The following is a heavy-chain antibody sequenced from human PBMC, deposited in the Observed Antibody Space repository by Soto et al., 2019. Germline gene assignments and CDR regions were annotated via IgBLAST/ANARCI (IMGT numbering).Heavy chain of an antibody. CDR2: VHPSGGNT. Sequence: ASVKVSCKASGYSFTAYFMHWVRQAPGQGLEWMGIVHPSGGNTNYAQKFQGRVTMTWDTSTTTVYMELSSLRSDDTAVYYCARAPYSSSSFFFDYWGQGPPVTVS. CDR1: GYSFTAYF. CDR3: ARAPYSSSSFFFDY. J-gene: IGHJ4*02. D-gene: IGHD6-6*01. V-gene: IGHV1-46*01.